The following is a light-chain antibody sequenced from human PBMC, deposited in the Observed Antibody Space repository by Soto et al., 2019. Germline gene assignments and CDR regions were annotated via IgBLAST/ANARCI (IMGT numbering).Light chain of an antibody. CDR1: QSVSSN. Sequence: EIVMTQSPATLSVSPGERATLSCRASQSVSSNLAWYQQKPGQAPRLLIYGASTRATGIPARFSGSGSGTEFTLTISSLQSEDFAVYYCQQYNNWHPGYNFGQGTKLEIK. V-gene: IGKV3-15*01. CDR3: QQYNNWHPGYN. CDR2: GAS. J-gene: IGKJ2*01.